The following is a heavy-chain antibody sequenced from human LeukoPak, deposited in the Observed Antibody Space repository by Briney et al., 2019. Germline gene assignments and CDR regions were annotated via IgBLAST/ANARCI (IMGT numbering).Heavy chain of an antibody. CDR2: ISRGGSPI. CDR1: GITFTDYY. J-gene: IGHJ4*01. CDR3: VITAGPPTDH. Sequence: GGFLRLSCTASGITFTDYYMNWIRQAPGKGLEWLSFISRGGSPIYYADSVKGRFTISRDNAKNSLYLQMNSLRVEDTAMYYCVITAGPPTDHWGQGALVTVSS. V-gene: IGHV3-11*04. D-gene: IGHD1-14*01.